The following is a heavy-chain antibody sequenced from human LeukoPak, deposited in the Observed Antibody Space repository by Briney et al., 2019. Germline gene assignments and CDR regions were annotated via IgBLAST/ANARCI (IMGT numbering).Heavy chain of an antibody. CDR2: IYYSGNT. CDR3: ARLKKAEGSLLDF. Sequence: PSQTLSLTCTVSGDSISTGGYYWNWIRQLPGKGLEWIGCIYYSGNTYYNPSLQSRVTISVDTSRNMFSLRLTSVTAADTALYYCARLKKAEGSLLDFWGLGSLVTVSS. J-gene: IGHJ4*02. CDR1: GDSISTGGYY. V-gene: IGHV4-31*03.